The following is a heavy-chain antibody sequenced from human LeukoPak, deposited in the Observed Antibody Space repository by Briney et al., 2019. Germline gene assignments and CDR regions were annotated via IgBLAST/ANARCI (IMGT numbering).Heavy chain of an antibody. Sequence: PGGSLRLSCAASGFPFSRYWMTWVRQAPGKGLEWVANIKQDGSEKYYVDSVKGRFTISRDNAKNSLYLQMNSLRAEDTAVYYCARSIDYWGQGTLVTVSS. V-gene: IGHV3-7*01. CDR3: ARSIDY. CDR1: GFPFSRYW. D-gene: IGHD3-9*01. CDR2: IKQDGSEK. J-gene: IGHJ4*02.